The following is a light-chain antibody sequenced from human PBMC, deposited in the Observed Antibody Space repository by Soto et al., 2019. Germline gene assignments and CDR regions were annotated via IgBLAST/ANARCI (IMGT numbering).Light chain of an antibody. CDR2: GAS. CDR1: QSVSAY. J-gene: IGKJ1*01. CDR3: QQYGFSPRT. V-gene: IGKV3-20*01. Sequence: EVVLTQSPDALSLSPGERATVSCRASQSVSAYLAWYQQRPGQAPRVLIYGASTRATGIPDRFSGSGSGADYTLTISSLEPEDFAVYYCQQYGFSPRTFGQGTKVEI.